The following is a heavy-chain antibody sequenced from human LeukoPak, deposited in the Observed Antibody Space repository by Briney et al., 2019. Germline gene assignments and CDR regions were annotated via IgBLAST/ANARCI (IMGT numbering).Heavy chain of an antibody. CDR2: ISSSSSYI. V-gene: IGHV3-21*01. J-gene: IGHJ4*02. D-gene: IGHD6-13*01. Sequence: GGSLRLSCAASGFTFSSYNMNWVRQAPGKGLEWVSSISSSSSYIYYADSVKGRFTISRDNAKNSLYLQMNSLRAEDTAVYYCARAEGSSWYRPLYYFDYWGQGTLVTVSS. CDR3: ARAEGSSWYRPLYYFDY. CDR1: GFTFSSYN.